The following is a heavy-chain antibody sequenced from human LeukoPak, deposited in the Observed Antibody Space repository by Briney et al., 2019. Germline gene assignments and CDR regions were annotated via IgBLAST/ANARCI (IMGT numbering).Heavy chain of an antibody. CDR2: IYTRGST. CDR3: ARGRYCSADICSGGDAFDI. Sequence: PSETLSLTCTVSGGSINNYYWSWIRQPAGKGLEWIGRIYTRGSTNYNPSLKSRVTMSVDTSKNQFSLKLSSVTAADTAVYYCARGRYCSADICSGGDAFDIWGQGTKVYVSS. V-gene: IGHV4-4*07. J-gene: IGHJ3*02. CDR1: GGSINNYY. D-gene: IGHD2-15*01.